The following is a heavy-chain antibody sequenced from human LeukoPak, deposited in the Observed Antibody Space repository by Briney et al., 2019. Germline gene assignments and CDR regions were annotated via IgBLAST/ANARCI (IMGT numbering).Heavy chain of an antibody. J-gene: IGHJ4*02. CDR1: GFTFSSYA. CDR2: ISGSGGST. D-gene: IGHD1-26*01. CDR3: AKAGSYWDFDY. V-gene: IGHV3-23*01. Sequence: PGGSLRLSCAASGFTFSSYAMSWVRQAPGKGLEWVSGISGSGGSTYYADSVKGRFTISRDNSKNTLYLQMYSLRAEDTALYYCAKAGSYWDFDYWGQGTLVTVSS.